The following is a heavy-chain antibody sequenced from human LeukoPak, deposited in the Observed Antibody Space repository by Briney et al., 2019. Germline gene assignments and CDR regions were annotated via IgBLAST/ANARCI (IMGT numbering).Heavy chain of an antibody. CDR2: IYSGGTT. D-gene: IGHD3-22*01. V-gene: IGHV3-66*01. CDR1: GFTVSSNY. CDR3: ARGYDSSGYYPLNY. Sequence: GGSLRLSCAASGFTVSSNYMSWVRQAPGKGLEWVSVIYSGGTTYYADSVKGRFTISRDNSKNTLYLQMNSLRAEDTAVYYCARGYDSSGYYPLNYWGQGTLVTVSS. J-gene: IGHJ4*02.